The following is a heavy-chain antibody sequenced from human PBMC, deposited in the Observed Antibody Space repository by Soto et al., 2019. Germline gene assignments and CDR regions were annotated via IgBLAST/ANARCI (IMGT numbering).Heavy chain of an antibody. CDR1: GGSISGYY. CDR3: VSHRNYIVVSGSYFDY. Sequence: SETLSLTCTISGGSISGYYWTWIRQSPGKGLEYIGYIYSGNTNYNPSLNSRVTISVDTSKNQFSLKLTSMTAADTAVYFCVSHRNYIVVSGSYFDYWSQGTLVTVSS. J-gene: IGHJ4*02. CDR2: IYSGNT. V-gene: IGHV4-59*08. D-gene: IGHD6-19*01.